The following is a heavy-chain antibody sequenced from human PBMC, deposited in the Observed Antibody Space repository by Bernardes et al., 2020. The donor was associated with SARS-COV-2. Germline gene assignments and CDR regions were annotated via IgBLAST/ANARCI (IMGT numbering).Heavy chain of an antibody. CDR2: ISYDGSNK. V-gene: IGHV3-30*03. Sequence: LRLSCAASGFTFSSYGMHWVRQAPGKGLEWVAVISYDGSNKYYADSVKGRFTISRDNSKNTLYLQMNSLRAEDTAVYYCARDYLLWFGTPSLHYYYYGMDVWGQGTTVTVSS. J-gene: IGHJ6*02. D-gene: IGHD3-10*01. CDR1: GFTFSSYG. CDR3: ARDYLLWFGTPSLHYYYYGMDV.